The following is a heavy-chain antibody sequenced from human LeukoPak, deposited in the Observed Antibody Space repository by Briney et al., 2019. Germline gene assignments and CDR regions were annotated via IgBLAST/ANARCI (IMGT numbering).Heavy chain of an antibody. J-gene: IGHJ4*02. V-gene: IGHV3-48*04. CDR3: ARDSELELRHY. CDR2: ISSSTTTI. Sequence: GGSLRLSCRASGFTLSSYSMNWVRQAPGKGLEWVSYISSSTTTIYYADSVKGRFTISRDNAKNSLYLQMNSLRAEDTAVYYCARDSELELRHYWGQGTLVTVSS. D-gene: IGHD1-7*01. CDR1: GFTLSSYS.